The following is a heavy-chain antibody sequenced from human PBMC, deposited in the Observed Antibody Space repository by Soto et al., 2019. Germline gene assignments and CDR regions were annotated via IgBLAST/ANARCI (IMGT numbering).Heavy chain of an antibody. D-gene: IGHD6-13*01. CDR1: GGTFSSYT. V-gene: IGHV1-69*02. CDR3: ARVGSIAAAGTSFDY. J-gene: IGHJ4*02. Sequence: SVKVSCKASGGTFSSYTISWVRQAPGQGLEWMGRIIPILGIANYAQKFQGRVTITADKSTSTAYMELSSLRSEDTAVYYCARVGSIAAAGTSFDYWGQGTLVTVSS. CDR2: IIPILGIA.